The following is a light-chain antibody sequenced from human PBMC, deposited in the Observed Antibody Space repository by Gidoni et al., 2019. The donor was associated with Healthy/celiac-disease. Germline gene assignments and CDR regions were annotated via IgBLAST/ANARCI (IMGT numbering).Light chain of an antibody. J-gene: IGLJ3*02. V-gene: IGLV3-19*01. Sequence: SSALTQDPAVSVALGQTVRITCQGDSLSSYYASWYQQKPRQATVLVIYGKNNRPSGIPRRFSGSSSGKTAFLTITGAQAEDEADYYCNSRDSSGNWVFGGGTKLTVL. CDR3: NSRDSSGNWV. CDR2: GKN. CDR1: SLSSYY.